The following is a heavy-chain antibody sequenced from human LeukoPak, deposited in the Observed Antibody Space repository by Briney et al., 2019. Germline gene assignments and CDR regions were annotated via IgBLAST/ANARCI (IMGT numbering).Heavy chain of an antibody. CDR3: ARAVFYYDSSGYYNPTYNWFDP. J-gene: IGHJ5*02. Sequence: SETLSLTCTVSGGSISSSSYYWGWIRQPPGKGLEWIGSIYYSGSTYYNPSLKSRATISVDTSKNQFSLKLSSVTAADTAVYYCARAVFYYDSSGYYNPTYNWFDPWGQGTLVTVSS. CDR1: GGSISSSSYY. V-gene: IGHV4-39*07. CDR2: IYYSGST. D-gene: IGHD3-22*01.